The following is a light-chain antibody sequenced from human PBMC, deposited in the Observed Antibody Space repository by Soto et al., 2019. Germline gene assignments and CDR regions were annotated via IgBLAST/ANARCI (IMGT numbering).Light chain of an antibody. V-gene: IGLV2-23*02. CDR3: CSYAGSTTEV. Sequence: QSVLTQPASVSGSPGQSITISCTGTSSDVGSYNPVSWYQQHPGKAPKLMIYEVSKRPSGVSNRFSGSKSGNTASLTISGLQAEDEADYYCCSYAGSTTEVFGTGTKLTVL. J-gene: IGLJ1*01. CDR1: SSDVGSYNP. CDR2: EVS.